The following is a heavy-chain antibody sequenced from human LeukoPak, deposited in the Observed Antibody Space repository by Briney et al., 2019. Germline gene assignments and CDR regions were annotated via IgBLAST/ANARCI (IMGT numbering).Heavy chain of an antibody. CDR3: ARVGIAVAGMDY. V-gene: IGHV3-9*01. Sequence: PGGSLRLSCAASGFTFDDYAMHWVRQAPGKGLEWVSGISWNSGSIGYADSVKGRFTISRDNAKNSLYLQMNSLRAEDTAVYYCARVGIAVAGMDYWGQGTLVTVSS. J-gene: IGHJ4*02. D-gene: IGHD6-19*01. CDR2: ISWNSGSI. CDR1: GFTFDDYA.